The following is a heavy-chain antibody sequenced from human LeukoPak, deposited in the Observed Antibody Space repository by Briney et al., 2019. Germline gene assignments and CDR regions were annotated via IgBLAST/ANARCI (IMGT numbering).Heavy chain of an antibody. D-gene: IGHD3-22*01. CDR2: ISSSSSYI. CDR1: GFTFSSYG. Sequence: GGSLRLSCAASGFTFSSYGMNWVRQAPGKGLEWVSFISSSSSYIYYADSVKGRFTISRDNAKNSLYLQMNSLRAEDAAVYYCARDLRSSGYYAFDYWGQGTLVTVSS. V-gene: IGHV3-21*01. J-gene: IGHJ4*02. CDR3: ARDLRSSGYYAFDY.